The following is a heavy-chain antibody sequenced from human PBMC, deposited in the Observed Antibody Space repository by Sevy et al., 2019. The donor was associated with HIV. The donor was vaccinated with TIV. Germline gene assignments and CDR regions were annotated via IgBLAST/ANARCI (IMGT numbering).Heavy chain of an antibody. V-gene: IGHV1-2*06. D-gene: IGHD3-22*01. CDR3: AREGVESYYYDSSGYYGRYFQH. CDR2: INPNSGGT. J-gene: IGHJ1*01. Sequence: ASVKVSCKASGYTFTGYYMHWVRQAPGQGLEWMGRINPNSGGTNYAQKFQGRVTMTRDTSISTAYMELSRLRSDDTAVYYCAREGVESYYYDSSGYYGRYFQHWGQGTLVTVSS. CDR1: GYTFTGYY.